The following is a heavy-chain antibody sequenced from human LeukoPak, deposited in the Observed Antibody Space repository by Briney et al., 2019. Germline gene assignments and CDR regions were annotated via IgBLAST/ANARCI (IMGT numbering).Heavy chain of an antibody. CDR1: GFTFSRYW. D-gene: IGHD3-16*01. V-gene: IGHV3-7*01. Sequence: PGGSLRLSCAGSGFTFSRYWMAWVRQAPGKGLEWVANTNQDGSEIYYVDSVKGRFTISRDNAKNSLYLQMNSLRAEDTAVYYCARTWGPKGAQDYFDYWGQGTLVTVSS. CDR3: ARTWGPKGAQDYFDY. CDR2: TNQDGSEI. J-gene: IGHJ4*02.